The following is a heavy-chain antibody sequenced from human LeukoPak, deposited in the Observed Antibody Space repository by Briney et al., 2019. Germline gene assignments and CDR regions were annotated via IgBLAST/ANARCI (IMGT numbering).Heavy chain of an antibody. Sequence: GGSLRLSCAASGFTFDDYGMHWVRQAPGKGLEWVSGISWNSGSLAYADSVKGRFTISRDNAKNSLYLQMNSLRAEDTAVYYCAKDNAYYYADYWGQGTLVTVSS. J-gene: IGHJ4*02. CDR2: ISWNSGSL. CDR1: GFTFDDYG. V-gene: IGHV3-9*01. D-gene: IGHD3-10*01. CDR3: AKDNAYYYADY.